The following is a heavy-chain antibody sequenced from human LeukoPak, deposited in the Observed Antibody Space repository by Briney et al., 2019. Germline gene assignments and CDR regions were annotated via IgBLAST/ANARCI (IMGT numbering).Heavy chain of an antibody. CDR1: GYTFTSYD. V-gene: IGHV1-8*03. D-gene: IGHD6-19*01. CDR2: MNPNSSNT. Sequence: ASVKVSCKASGYTFTSYDINWVRQATGQGLEWMGWMNPNSSNTGYAQKFQGRVTITRNTSISTAYMELSSLRSEDTAVYYCARGGSAKYSSGWAHWGQGTLVTVSS. J-gene: IGHJ4*02. CDR3: ARGGSAKYSSGWAH.